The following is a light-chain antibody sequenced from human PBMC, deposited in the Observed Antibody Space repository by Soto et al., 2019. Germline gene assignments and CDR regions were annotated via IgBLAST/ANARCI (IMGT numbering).Light chain of an antibody. V-gene: IGKV3-11*01. CDR3: QHRSNWPIT. CDR1: QSVSYN. CDR2: GAS. Sequence: EIVLTQSPGTLSLSPGERATLSCRASQSVSYNLAWYQQKPGQAPRLLIYGASTRATGIPARFSGSGSGTEFTLTISSLEPEDFAVYYCQHRSNWPITFGQGTRLEIK. J-gene: IGKJ5*01.